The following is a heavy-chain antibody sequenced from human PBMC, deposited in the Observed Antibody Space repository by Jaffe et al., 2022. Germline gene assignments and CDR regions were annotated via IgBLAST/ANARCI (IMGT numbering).Heavy chain of an antibody. Sequence: QVQLVQSGAEVKKPGASVKVSCKASGYTFTSYYMHWVRQAPGQGLEWMGIINPSGGSTSYAQKFQGRVTMTRDTSTSTVYMELSSLRSEDTAVYYCARASQSIAAAGPPGGFDPWGQGTLVTVSS. D-gene: IGHD6-13*01. CDR2: INPSGGST. V-gene: IGHV1-46*01. J-gene: IGHJ5*02. CDR1: GYTFTSYY. CDR3: ARASQSIAAAGPPGGFDP.